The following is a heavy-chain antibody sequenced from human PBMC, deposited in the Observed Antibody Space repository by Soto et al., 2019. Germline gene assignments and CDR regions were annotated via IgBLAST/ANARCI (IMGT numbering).Heavy chain of an antibody. J-gene: IGHJ3*02. CDR1: GYRFTSYW. D-gene: IGHD3-22*01. CDR3: ATHFADYYASSGDALDI. V-gene: IGHV5-51*01. Sequence: GESLKISWIGSGYRFTSYWIGWVRQMPGKGLEWMGMIYPCDSDTRYSPSFQGHVTISAANPISTAYLQWSSLKASDTAMYYCATHFADYYASSGDALDIWGQVTTVT. CDR2: IYPCDSDT.